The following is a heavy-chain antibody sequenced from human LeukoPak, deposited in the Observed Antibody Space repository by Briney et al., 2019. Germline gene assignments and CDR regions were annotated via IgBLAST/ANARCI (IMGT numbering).Heavy chain of an antibody. CDR3: ARGQLVRRYVGAFDI. CDR2: ISAYNGNT. V-gene: IGHV1-18*01. D-gene: IGHD6-6*01. J-gene: IGHJ3*02. Sequence: GASVKVSCKASGYTFTSYGISWVRQAPGQGLEWMGWISAYNGNTNYAQKLQGRVTMTTDTSTSTAYMELSSLRSEDTAVYYCARGQLVRRYVGAFDIWGQGTMVTVSS. CDR1: GYTFTSYG.